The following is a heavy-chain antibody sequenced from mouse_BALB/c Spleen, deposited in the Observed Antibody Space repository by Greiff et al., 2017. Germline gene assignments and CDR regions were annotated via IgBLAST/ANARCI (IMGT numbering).Heavy chain of an antibody. D-gene: IGHD3-2*02. Sequence: EVMLVESGGGLVQPGGSMKLSCVASGFTFSNYWMNWVRQSPEKGLEWVAEIRLKSNNYATHYAESVKGRFTISRDDSKSSVYLQMNNLRAEDTGIYYCTRQAPQLTWFAYWGQGTLVTVSA. V-gene: IGHV6-6*02. CDR1: GFTFSNYW. J-gene: IGHJ3*01. CDR2: IRLKSNNYAT. CDR3: TRQAPQLTWFAY.